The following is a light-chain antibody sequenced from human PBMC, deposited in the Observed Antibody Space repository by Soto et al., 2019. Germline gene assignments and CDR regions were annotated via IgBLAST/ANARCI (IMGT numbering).Light chain of an antibody. CDR3: QQYYSTLTWT. J-gene: IGKJ1*01. V-gene: IGKV4-1*01. Sequence: DIVMTQSPDSLAVSLGERATINCKSSQSVLYSSNNKNYLAWYQQKPGQPPKLLIYWASTRESGVPDRFSGSGSGTDFTLTGSSLQAEDVAVYYCQQYYSTLTWTFGQGTKVEIK. CDR2: WAS. CDR1: QSVLYSSNNKNY.